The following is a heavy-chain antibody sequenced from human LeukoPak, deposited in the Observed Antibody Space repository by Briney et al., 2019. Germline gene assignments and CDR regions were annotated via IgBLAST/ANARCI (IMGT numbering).Heavy chain of an antibody. Sequence: ASVKVSCKASNYTFTDYDITWVRQAPGQGLGWMGWVSKYSGNADYAPKFQGRVSMTTDTSTRTAYMELRSLRPDDTAVYFCAREDDRSFGAYDCWGQGTLVTVSS. J-gene: IGHJ4*02. CDR3: AREDDRSFGAYDC. V-gene: IGHV1-18*01. CDR2: VSKYSGNA. D-gene: IGHD4-17*01. CDR1: NYTFTDYD.